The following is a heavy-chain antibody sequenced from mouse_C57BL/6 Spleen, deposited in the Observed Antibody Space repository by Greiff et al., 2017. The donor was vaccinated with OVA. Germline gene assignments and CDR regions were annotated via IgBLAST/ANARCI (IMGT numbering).Heavy chain of an antibody. V-gene: IGHV1-50*01. J-gene: IGHJ1*03. CDR2: IDPSDSYT. CDR3: ARKGITTVVEYFDV. CDR1: GYTFTSYW. D-gene: IGHD1-1*01. Sequence: VKLQQSGAELVKPGASVKLSCKASGYTFTSYWMQWVKQRPGQGLEWIGEIDPSDSYTNYNQKFKGKATLTVDTSSSTAYMQLSSLTSEDSAVYYCARKGITTVVEYFDVWGTGTTVTVSS.